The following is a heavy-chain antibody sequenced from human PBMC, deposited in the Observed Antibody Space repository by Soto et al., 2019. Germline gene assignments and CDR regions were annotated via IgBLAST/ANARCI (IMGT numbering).Heavy chain of an antibody. J-gene: IGHJ3*02. D-gene: IGHD3-22*01. CDR1: GFTFSSYW. CDR3: ARDTYYYDSSGDAFDI. CDR2: IKQDGSEK. Sequence: QPGGSLRLSCAASGFTFSSYWMSWVRQAPGKGLEWVANIKQDGSEKYYVDSVKGRFTISRDNAKNSLYLQMNSLRAEDTAVYYCARDTYYYDSSGDAFDIWGQGTMVTVSS. V-gene: IGHV3-7*03.